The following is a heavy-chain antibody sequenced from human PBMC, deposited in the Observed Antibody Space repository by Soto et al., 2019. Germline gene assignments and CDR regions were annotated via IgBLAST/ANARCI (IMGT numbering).Heavy chain of an antibody. CDR3: ATRRRSDLQVGLFDS. CDR1: GGTFTSNS. CDR2: VIPILEMT. Sequence: QVHLVQSGAEVKRPGSSVKVSCKASGGTFTSNSVNWVRQAPGQGLEWMGRVIPILEMTNYAQKFQGRVTITADTSTGTVYMELNSLRSEDTAIYYCATRRRSDLQVGLFDSWGQGTLVTVSA. D-gene: IGHD3-10*01. J-gene: IGHJ4*02. V-gene: IGHV1-69*02.